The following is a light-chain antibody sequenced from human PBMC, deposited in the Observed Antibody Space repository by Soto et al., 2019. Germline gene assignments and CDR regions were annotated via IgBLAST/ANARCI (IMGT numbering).Light chain of an antibody. Sequence: EIVLTQSPGTLSLSPGERATLSCRASQSVSSTYLGWYQQKPGQAPRLRIYGASSRATGIPDRFSGSGSGTAFTLTIARLEPEDFAVYYCQLYGSSPPRTFGQGTKVEIK. V-gene: IGKV3-20*01. J-gene: IGKJ1*01. CDR1: QSVSSTY. CDR2: GAS. CDR3: QLYGSSPPRT.